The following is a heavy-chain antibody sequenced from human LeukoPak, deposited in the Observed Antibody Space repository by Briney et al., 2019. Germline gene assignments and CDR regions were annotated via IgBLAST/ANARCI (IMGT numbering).Heavy chain of an antibody. CDR1: GLTFSDFA. CDR3: AKQEGALIQNWCFDH. V-gene: IGHV3-23*03. CDR2: IEKDASRA. D-gene: IGHD1-26*01. J-gene: IGHJ4*02. Sequence: GGSLRLSCGASGLTFSDFAMSWVRLAPGKGLEWVSSIEKDASRAYYADSVRGRFTVSRGNSKNTLYLQMSSLRVEDTALYYCAKQEGALIQNWCFDHWGLGTLVTVSS.